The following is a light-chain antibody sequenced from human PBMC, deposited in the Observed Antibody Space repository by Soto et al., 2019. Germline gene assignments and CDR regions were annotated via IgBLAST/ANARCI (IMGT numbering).Light chain of an antibody. CDR1: QSISTW. V-gene: IGKV1-5*03. Sequence: DIQMTQSPSTLSASVGDRVTITCRASQSISTWLAWYQQEPGKAPKLLIHKASSLQSGVPSRFSGSGSGTDFTLTISRLHPDDFATYYCQQYNSYSPTFGQGTRMEIK. J-gene: IGKJ1*01. CDR3: QQYNSYSPT. CDR2: KAS.